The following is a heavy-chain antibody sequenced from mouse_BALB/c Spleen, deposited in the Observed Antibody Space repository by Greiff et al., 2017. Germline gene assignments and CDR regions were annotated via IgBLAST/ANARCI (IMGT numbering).Heavy chain of an antibody. CDR2: ILPGSGST. CDR3: ARFGNYGGYAMDY. CDR1: GYTFSSYW. J-gene: IGHJ4*01. V-gene: IGHV1-9*01. Sequence: QVQLKESGAELMKPGASVKISCKATGYTFSSYWIEWVKQRPGHGLEWIGEILPGSGSTNYNEKFKGKATFTADTSSNTAYMQLSSLTSEDSAVYYCARFGNYGGYAMDYWGQGTSVTVSS. D-gene: IGHD2-1*01.